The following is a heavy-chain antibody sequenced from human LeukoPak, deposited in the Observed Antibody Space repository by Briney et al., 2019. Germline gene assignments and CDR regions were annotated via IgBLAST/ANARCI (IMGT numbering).Heavy chain of an antibody. D-gene: IGHD3-3*01. V-gene: IGHV3-21*01. Sequence: GGSLRLSCAASGFTFSSYSMNWVRQAPGKGLEWVSSISSSSSYIYYADSVKGRFTISRDNAKNSLYLQMNSLRAEDTAVYYCARGWLTTGGAFDIWGQGTMVTVSS. CDR1: GFTFSSYS. J-gene: IGHJ3*02. CDR2: ISSSSSYI. CDR3: ARGWLTTGGAFDI.